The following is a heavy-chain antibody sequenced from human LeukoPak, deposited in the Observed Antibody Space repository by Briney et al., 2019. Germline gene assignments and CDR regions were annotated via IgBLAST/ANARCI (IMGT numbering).Heavy chain of an antibody. CDR2: IYYSGST. Sequence: SETLSLTCTVSGGSISSYYWSWIRQPPGKGLEWIGYIYYSGSTNYNPSLKSRVTISVDTSKNQFSLKLSSVTAADTALYYCARDLRGSLTADYWGQGTLVTVSS. CDR3: ARDLRGSLTADY. D-gene: IGHD2-15*01. J-gene: IGHJ4*02. V-gene: IGHV4-59*01. CDR1: GGSISSYY.